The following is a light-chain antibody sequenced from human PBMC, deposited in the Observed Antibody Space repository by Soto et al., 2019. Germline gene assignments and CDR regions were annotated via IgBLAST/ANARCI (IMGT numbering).Light chain of an antibody. CDR3: QQYDNLPLT. CDR1: QSVDGN. CDR2: GAS. Sequence: EILMTQSPATLSVSPGERATLSCRASQSVDGNLAWYQQKPGQAPRLLIYGASTRATGISARFSGSGSGTEFTLTISSLQSEDFGVYFCQQYDNLPLTFGPGTKVDIK. J-gene: IGKJ3*01. V-gene: IGKV3-15*01.